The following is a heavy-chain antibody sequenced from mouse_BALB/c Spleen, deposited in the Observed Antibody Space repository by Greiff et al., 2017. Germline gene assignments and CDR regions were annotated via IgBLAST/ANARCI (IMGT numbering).Heavy chain of an antibody. D-gene: IGHD2-4*01. CDR3: ARPIMIRPCAY. Sequence: VQLQQSGPGLVKPSQSLSLTCSVTGYSITSGYYWNWIRQFPGNKLEWMGYISYDGSNNYNPSLKNRISITRDTSKNQFFLKLNSVTTEDTATYYCARPIMIRPCAYWGQESLVTVS. CDR2: ISYDGSN. V-gene: IGHV3-6*02. CDR1: GYSITSGYY. J-gene: IGHJ3*01.